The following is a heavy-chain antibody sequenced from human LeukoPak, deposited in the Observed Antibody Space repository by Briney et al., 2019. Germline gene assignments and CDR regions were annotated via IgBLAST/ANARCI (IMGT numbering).Heavy chain of an antibody. D-gene: IGHD3-10*01. V-gene: IGHV4-34*01. CDR3: ARGGIRGVINFDY. Sequence: PSETLSLTCAVYGGSFSGYYWSWIRQPPGKGLEWIGEINHSGSTNCNPSLKSRVTISVDTSKNQFSLKLSSVTAADTAVYYCARGGIRGVINFDYWGQGTLVTVSS. CDR2: INHSGST. CDR1: GGSFSGYY. J-gene: IGHJ4*02.